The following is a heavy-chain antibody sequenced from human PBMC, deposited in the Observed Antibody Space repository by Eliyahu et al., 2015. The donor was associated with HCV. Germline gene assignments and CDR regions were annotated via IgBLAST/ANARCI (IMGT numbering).Heavy chain of an antibody. Sequence: EVYLVESGGDLVQPGGSLRLSCAASGFTGFTFSNYWMTWVRQAPGKGLEWVANIKGDGSGQDYVDSVKGRFTMSRDNAKELVYLQMNSLRAEDTAVYYCARHRRYSFDYWGQGILVTVSS. J-gene: IGHJ4*02. CDR1: GFTGFTFSNYW. V-gene: IGHV3-7*03. D-gene: IGHD5-18*01. CDR3: ARHRRYSFDY. CDR2: IKGDGSGQ.